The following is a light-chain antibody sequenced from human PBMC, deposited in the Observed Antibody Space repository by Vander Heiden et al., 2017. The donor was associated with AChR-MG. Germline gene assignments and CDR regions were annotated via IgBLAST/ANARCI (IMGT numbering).Light chain of an antibody. J-gene: IGLJ3*02. V-gene: IGLV3-25*03. CDR1: ALPMKY. CDR2: KDS. CDR3: QSADSSGLYWV. Sequence: ELTQTPSVSVSPGQTARITCSVDALPMKYVYWHQQKPGQAPLLVTYKDSERPSGIPERFSGATSGTTATLTINGVQADDEAYYYCQSADSSGLYWVFGGGTKLTVL.